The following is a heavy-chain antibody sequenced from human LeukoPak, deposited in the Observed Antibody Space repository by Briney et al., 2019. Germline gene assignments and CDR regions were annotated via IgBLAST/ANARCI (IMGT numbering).Heavy chain of an antibody. J-gene: IGHJ4*02. CDR3: ARDRGSGWSVDY. V-gene: IGHV1-2*04. CDR1: GYTFTGYY. CDR2: INPNSGGT. D-gene: IGHD6-19*01. Sequence: ASVKVSCKASGYTFTGYYMHWVRQAPGQGLEWMGWINPNSGGTNYAQRFQGWVTMTRDTSISTAYMELSRLRSDDTAVYYCARDRGSGWSVDYWGQGTLVTVSS.